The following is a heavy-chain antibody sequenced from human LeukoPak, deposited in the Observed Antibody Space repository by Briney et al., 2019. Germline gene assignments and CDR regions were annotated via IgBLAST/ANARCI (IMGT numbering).Heavy chain of an antibody. CDR3: ARGVSSSSAGY. V-gene: IGHV4-34*01. CDR2: INHSGST. J-gene: IGHJ4*02. D-gene: IGHD6-6*01. Sequence: SETLSLTCAVYGGSFRGYYWSWIRQPPGKGLEWIGEINHSGSTNYNPSLKSRVTISVDTSKNQFSLKLSSVTAADTAVYYCARGVSSSSAGYWGQGALVTVSS. CDR1: GGSFRGYY.